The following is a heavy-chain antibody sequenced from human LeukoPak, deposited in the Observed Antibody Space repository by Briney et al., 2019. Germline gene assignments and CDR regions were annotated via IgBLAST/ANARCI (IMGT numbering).Heavy chain of an antibody. D-gene: IGHD6-19*01. CDR3: ARAKEDTSGCLDY. CDR2: IDSDGSRT. V-gene: IGHV3-74*01. Sequence: GGSLRLSCAASGFTFNSYWMQWVRQAPGKGLVWVSRIDSDGSRTNYADSVKGRFTISRDNAKNTLFLQMNSLRAEDTAVYYCARAKEDTSGCLDYWGQGTLVTFSS. CDR1: GFTFNSYW. J-gene: IGHJ4*02.